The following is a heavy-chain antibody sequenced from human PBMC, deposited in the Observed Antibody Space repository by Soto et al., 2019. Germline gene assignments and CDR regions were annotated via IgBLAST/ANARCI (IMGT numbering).Heavy chain of an antibody. V-gene: IGHV3-23*01. D-gene: IGHD3-10*01. CDR3: MRPAPRGRHYFYFGMDV. Sequence: GGSLRLSCTASGFKFSDAWMSWVRQVPGKGLEWVSGISSSVGSTYYADSVKGRFTISRDNSKNTLFLRMNRPRVEDTAVYYCMRPAPRGRHYFYFGMDVSGQGTRVTVSS. CDR1: GFKFSDAW. CDR2: ISSSVGST. J-gene: IGHJ6*02.